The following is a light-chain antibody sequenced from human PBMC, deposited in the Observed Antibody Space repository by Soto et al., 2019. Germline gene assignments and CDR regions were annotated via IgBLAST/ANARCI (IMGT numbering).Light chain of an antibody. J-gene: IGKJ4*01. CDR2: AAS. Sequence: DIPLTQSPSFLSASVGDRVTITCRASQGISSFLAWYQQKAGKAPKLLIYAASTLQSGVPSRFSGSGSGTEFTLTISSLQPEDFATYYCQQLNSYLTFGGGTKVEIK. CDR1: QGISSF. V-gene: IGKV1-9*01. CDR3: QQLNSYLT.